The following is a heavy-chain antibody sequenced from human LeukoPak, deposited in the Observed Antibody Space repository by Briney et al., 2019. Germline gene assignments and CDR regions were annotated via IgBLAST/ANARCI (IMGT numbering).Heavy chain of an antibody. D-gene: IGHD6-13*01. J-gene: IGHJ3*02. CDR3: AKIIAVAGIGEDNVFDI. CDR2: LYRDGGTT. CDR1: GFTVSRSF. V-gene: IGHV3-53*01. Sequence: GGSLRLSCAASGFTVSRSFMNWVRQAPGKGLEWLAILYRDGGTTYYADSVKGRFTISRDSSKNTLYLQMNSLRAEDTAVYYCAKIIAVAGIGEDNVFDIWGQGTMVTVSS.